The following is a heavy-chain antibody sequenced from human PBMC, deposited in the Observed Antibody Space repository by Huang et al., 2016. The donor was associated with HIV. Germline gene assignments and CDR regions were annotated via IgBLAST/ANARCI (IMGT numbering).Heavy chain of an antibody. V-gene: IGHV3-9*01. J-gene: IGHJ6*02. CDR3: GKDNGRDYYYGMDA. CDR2: INWNSGNK. CDR1: GFTFDDYA. Sequence: EVQLVESGGGLVQPGRSLRLSCVVSGFTFDDYAMHWGRQAPGKGTEWVSGINWNSGNKGYADSGRGRFTISRDNAKNSLYLQMNSLRAEDTALYYCGKDNGRDYYYGMDAWGRGTTVIVSS.